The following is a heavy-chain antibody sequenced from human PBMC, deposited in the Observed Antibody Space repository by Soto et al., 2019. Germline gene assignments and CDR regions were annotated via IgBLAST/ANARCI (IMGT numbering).Heavy chain of an antibody. J-gene: IGHJ4*02. CDR3: ARSGHTFGGVV. V-gene: IGHV4-59*01. CDR2: VYYTGNT. Sequence: LSLTCTVSGASMSNYYGSWIRQPPGKGLEHIGYVYYTGNTNYNPSLKSRVTMSVDTSNNQFSLKLTSVTTADTAIYYCARSGHTFGGVVWGRGILVTVSS. CDR1: GASMSNYY. D-gene: IGHD3-16*01.